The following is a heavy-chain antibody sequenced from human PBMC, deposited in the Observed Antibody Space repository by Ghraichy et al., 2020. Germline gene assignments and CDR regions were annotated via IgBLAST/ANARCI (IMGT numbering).Heavy chain of an antibody. CDR2: ISNDRSNK. Sequence: GGSLRLSCAASGFTFISYTMNWVRQAPGKGLEWVAVISNDRSNKYYADSVKGRFTISRDNSKNTLYLQMNSLRDEDTAVYYCATAWTADYWGQGTLVTVSS. J-gene: IGHJ4*02. CDR3: ATAWTADY. D-gene: IGHD3/OR15-3a*01. V-gene: IGHV3-30*04. CDR1: GFTFISYT.